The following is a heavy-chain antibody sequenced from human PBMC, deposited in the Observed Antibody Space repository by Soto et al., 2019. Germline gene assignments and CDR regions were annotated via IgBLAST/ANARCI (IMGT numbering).Heavy chain of an antibody. Sequence: ASVKVSCKASGYTFTSYGISWVRQAPGQGLEWMGWISAYNGNTNYAQKLQGRVTMTTDTSTSTAYMELRSLRSADTAVYYCARCRTKDSSSSLAYNWFDPWGQGTLVTVSS. CDR2: ISAYNGNT. V-gene: IGHV1-18*01. D-gene: IGHD6-6*01. CDR3: ARCRTKDSSSSLAYNWFDP. J-gene: IGHJ5*02. CDR1: GYTFTSYG.